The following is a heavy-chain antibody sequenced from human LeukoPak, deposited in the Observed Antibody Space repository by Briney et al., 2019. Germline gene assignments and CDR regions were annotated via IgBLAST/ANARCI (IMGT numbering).Heavy chain of an antibody. J-gene: IGHJ4*02. Sequence: GGSLRLSCAASGFTFDYYAMHWVRQAPGKGLEWVSGISWNSGSIGYADSVKGRFTISRDNAKNSLYLQMNSLRAEDTALYYCAKGGYGSGSYLDYWGQGNLVTVSS. CDR2: ISWNSGSI. V-gene: IGHV3-9*01. CDR3: AKGGYGSGSYLDY. CDR1: GFTFDYYA. D-gene: IGHD3-10*01.